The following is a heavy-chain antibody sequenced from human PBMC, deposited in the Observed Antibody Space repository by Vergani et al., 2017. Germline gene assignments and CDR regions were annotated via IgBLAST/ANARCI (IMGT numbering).Heavy chain of an antibody. CDR1: GYTFTSYD. Sequence: QVQLVQSGAEVKKPGASVKVSCKASGYTFTSYDINWVRQATGQGLEWMGWMNPNSGNTGYAQKFQGRVTMTRNTSISTAYMELSSLRSEDTAVYYCARSGGYYYDSSGYYYGYWGQGTLVTVSS. D-gene: IGHD3-22*01. CDR3: ARSGGYYYDSSGYYYGY. V-gene: IGHV1-8*01. CDR2: MNPNSGNT. J-gene: IGHJ4*02.